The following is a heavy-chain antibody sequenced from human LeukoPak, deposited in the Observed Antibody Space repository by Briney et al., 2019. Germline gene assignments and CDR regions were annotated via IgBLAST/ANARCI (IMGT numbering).Heavy chain of an antibody. J-gene: IGHJ3*02. CDR2: INHSGST. CDR1: GGSFSGYY. V-gene: IGHV4-34*01. Sequence: SETLSLTCAVYGGSFSGYYWSWIRQPPGKGLEWIGEINHSGSTNYNPSLKSRVTISVDTSKNQFSLKLSSVTAADTAVYYCARSMARYFDWLLYGRAPGAFDIWGQGTMVTVSS. CDR3: ARSMARYFDWLLYGRAPGAFDI. D-gene: IGHD3-9*01.